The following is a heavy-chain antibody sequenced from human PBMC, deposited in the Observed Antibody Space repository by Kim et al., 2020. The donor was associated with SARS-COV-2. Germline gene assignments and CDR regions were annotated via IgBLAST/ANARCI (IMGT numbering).Heavy chain of an antibody. CDR3: TRRYSGYDFGY. V-gene: IGHV3-15*01. J-gene: IGHJ4*02. CDR2: T. D-gene: IGHD5-12*01. Sequence: TDYAAPVKGRFTISRDDSKNTLFLQMNSLKTEDTAVYYCTRRYSGYDFGYWGQGTLVTVSS.